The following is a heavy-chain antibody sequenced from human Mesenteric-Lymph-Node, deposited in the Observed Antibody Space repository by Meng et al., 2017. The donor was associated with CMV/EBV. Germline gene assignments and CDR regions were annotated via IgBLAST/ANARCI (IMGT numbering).Heavy chain of an antibody. CDR1: GGTFSSYA. V-gene: IGHV1-69*06. CDR2: IIPIFGTA. Sequence: SGGTFSSYAISWVRQAPGQGLEWMGGIIPIFGTANYAQKFQGRVTITADKSTSTAYMELSSLRSEDTAVYYCARGRGGATVGYFDYWGQGTLVTVSS. CDR3: ARGRGGATVGYFDY. D-gene: IGHD3-16*01. J-gene: IGHJ4*02.